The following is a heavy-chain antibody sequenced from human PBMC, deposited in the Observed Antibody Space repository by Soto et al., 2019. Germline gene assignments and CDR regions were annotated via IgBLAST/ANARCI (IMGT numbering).Heavy chain of an antibody. J-gene: IGHJ3*02. CDR3: AKVDITMIVVAPTDAFDI. Sequence: GGSLRLSCAASGFTFSSYAMHWVRQAPGKGLEWVAVISYDGSNKYYADSVKGRFTISRDNSKNTLYLQMNSLRAEDTAVYYCAKVDITMIVVAPTDAFDIWGQGTMVTVSS. V-gene: IGHV3-30-3*01. CDR2: ISYDGSNK. CDR1: GFTFSSYA. D-gene: IGHD3-22*01.